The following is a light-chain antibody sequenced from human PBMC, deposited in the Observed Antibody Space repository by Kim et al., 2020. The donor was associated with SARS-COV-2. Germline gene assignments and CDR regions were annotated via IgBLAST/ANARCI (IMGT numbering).Light chain of an antibody. Sequence: SPGERATLSCRASQSVSNNYLAWYQQKVGQAPRLLIYLGSSRATGVPDRFSGSGSGTDFTLTISRLEPEDFAVYYCQQYDASPWAFGQGTKVEIK. CDR2: LGS. J-gene: IGKJ1*01. CDR3: QQYDASPWA. V-gene: IGKV3-20*01. CDR1: QSVSNNY.